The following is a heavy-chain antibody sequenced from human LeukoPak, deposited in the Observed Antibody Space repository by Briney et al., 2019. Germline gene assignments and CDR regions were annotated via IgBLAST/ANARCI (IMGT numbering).Heavy chain of an antibody. Sequence: GGSLRLSCAASGFTFSYYNMNWVRQAPGKGLEWVSSISSSISYMYYADSVKGRFTISRDNAKNSLYLQMNSLRAEDTAVYYRARDDMRAELLWFGESFDFWGQGTLVTVSS. D-gene: IGHD3-10*01. CDR1: GFTFSYYN. CDR3: ARDDMRAELLWFGESFDF. CDR2: ISSSISYM. V-gene: IGHV3-21*01. J-gene: IGHJ4*02.